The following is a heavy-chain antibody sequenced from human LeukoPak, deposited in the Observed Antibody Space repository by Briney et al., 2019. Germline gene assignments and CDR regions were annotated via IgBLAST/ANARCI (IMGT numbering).Heavy chain of an antibody. CDR1: GYTFTSYD. V-gene: IGHV1-8*01. J-gene: IGHJ1*01. CDR2: MNPNSGNT. Sequence: ASVKVSCKASGYTFTSYDINGVRQATGQGPEWMGWMNPNSGNTGYAQKFQGRVTMTRNTSISTAYMELSNVRSEDTAMYYCAINLPANRRFQHWGQGTLVTVSS. D-gene: IGHD1-14*01. CDR3: AINLPANRRFQH.